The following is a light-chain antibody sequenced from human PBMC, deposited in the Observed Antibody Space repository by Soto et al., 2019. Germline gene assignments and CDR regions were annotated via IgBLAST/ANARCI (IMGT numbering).Light chain of an antibody. V-gene: IGKV1-12*01. CDR1: QGFSSW. CDR3: QQANSFPPGFT. CDR2: AAS. Sequence: DIPMTQSPSSVSASIGDRVTITCRASQGFSSWLAWYQQKPGKAPKLLIYAASSLQSGVPSRFSGSGSGTDFTLTISSLQPEDFATYYCQQANSFPPGFTFGPGTKVDIK. J-gene: IGKJ3*01.